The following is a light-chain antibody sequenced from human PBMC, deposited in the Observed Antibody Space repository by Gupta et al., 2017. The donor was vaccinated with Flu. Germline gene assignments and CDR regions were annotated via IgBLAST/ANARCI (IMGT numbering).Light chain of an antibody. CDR1: QEIAGN. CDR2: GAS. CDR3: QQDNNCPLT. Sequence: EIVMTQSPGTLSVSPGEGATLSCRASQEIAGNLAWYQQKPGQAPRLLLSGASTRATGTPARFSGSRSGTEFTLTISSLQSEDFAVYYCQQDNNCPLTFGGGTKVEIK. J-gene: IGKJ4*01. V-gene: IGKV3-15*01.